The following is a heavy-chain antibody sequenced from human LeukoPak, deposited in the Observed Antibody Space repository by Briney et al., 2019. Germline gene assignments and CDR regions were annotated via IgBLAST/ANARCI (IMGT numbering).Heavy chain of an antibody. CDR2: IRHDGNAK. J-gene: IGHJ4*02. CDR3: ATSHDSAGND. Sequence: PGGSLRLSCAASGFAFSDFWMSWVRQAAGEGLEWVANIRHDGNAKNYVPSVRGRFTISRDNAKNSLYLQMNSLTVEDTVVYYCATSHDSAGNDWGQGTLVTVSS. D-gene: IGHD2-15*01. V-gene: IGHV3-7*01. CDR1: GFAFSDFW.